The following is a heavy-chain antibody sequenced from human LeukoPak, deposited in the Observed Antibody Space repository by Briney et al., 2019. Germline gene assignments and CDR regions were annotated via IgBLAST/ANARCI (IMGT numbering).Heavy chain of an antibody. D-gene: IGHD2-2*01. Sequence: GASVKVSCKASGYTFTSYGISWVRQAPGQGLEWMGWISAYNGNTNYAQKLQGRVTMTTDTSTSTAYMELRSLRSDDTAVYYCARDGPDIVVVPAAYYYYYYGMDVWGQGTTVTVSS. CDR2: ISAYNGNT. CDR3: ARDGPDIVVVPAAYYYYYYGMDV. J-gene: IGHJ6*02. CDR1: GYTFTSYG. V-gene: IGHV1-18*01.